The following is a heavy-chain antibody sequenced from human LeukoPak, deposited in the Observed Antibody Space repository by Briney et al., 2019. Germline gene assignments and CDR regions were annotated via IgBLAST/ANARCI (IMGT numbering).Heavy chain of an antibody. CDR2: INSDGSST. J-gene: IGHJ6*02. V-gene: IGHV3-74*01. CDR1: GFTFSSYW. D-gene: IGHD1-26*01. Sequence: PGRSLRLSCAASGFTFSSYWMHWVRQAPGKGLVWVSRINSDGSSTSYADSVKGRFTISRDNAKNTLYLQMNSLRAEDTAVYYCARALVTSRNSYGMDVWGQGTTVTVSS. CDR3: ARALVTSRNSYGMDV.